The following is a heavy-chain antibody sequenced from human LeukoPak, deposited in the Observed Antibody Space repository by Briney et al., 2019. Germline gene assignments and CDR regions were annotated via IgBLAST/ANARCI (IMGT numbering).Heavy chain of an antibody. D-gene: IGHD6-19*01. CDR1: GGSFSGYY. Sequence: SETLSLTCAVYGGSFSGYYWSWIRQPPGKGLEWIGEINHSGSTNYNPSLKSRVTISVDTSKNQFSLKLSSVTAADTAVYYCARGRYSSGWYWPYYFDYRGQGTLVTVSS. CDR2: INHSGST. V-gene: IGHV4-34*01. J-gene: IGHJ4*02. CDR3: ARGRYSSGWYWPYYFDY.